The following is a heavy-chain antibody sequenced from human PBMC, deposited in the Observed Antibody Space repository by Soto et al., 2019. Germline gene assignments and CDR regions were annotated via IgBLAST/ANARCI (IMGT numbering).Heavy chain of an antibody. CDR3: ARDGRAVTTFANTVFDY. J-gene: IGHJ4*02. CDR1: GYTFTRYY. D-gene: IGHD4-4*01. V-gene: IGHV1-46*01. Sequence: ASVKVSCKASGYTFTRYYMHWVRQAPGQGLEWMGIINPSGGSTSYAQKFQGRVTMTRDTSTSTVYMELSSLRSEDTAVYYCARDGRAVTTFANTVFDYWGQGTLVTVCS. CDR2: INPSGGST.